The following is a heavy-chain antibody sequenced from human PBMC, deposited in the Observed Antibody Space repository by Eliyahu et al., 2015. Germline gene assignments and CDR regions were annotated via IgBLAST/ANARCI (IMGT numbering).Heavy chain of an antibody. V-gene: IGHV1-2*02. D-gene: IGHD2-15*01. CDR3: ARERSECSGGTCHRRTFDP. CDR2: INPNSGGT. Sequence: QVQLVQSGAEVXNPGASVKISCKASGXXXSGYXXHWARQAPGXGLEWMGWINPNSGGTHYAQNFQGRVTMTRDTSINTAYMELNRLRSDDTAVYYCARERSECSGGTCHRRTFDPWGQGTLVTVSS. CDR1: GXXXSGYX. J-gene: IGHJ5*02.